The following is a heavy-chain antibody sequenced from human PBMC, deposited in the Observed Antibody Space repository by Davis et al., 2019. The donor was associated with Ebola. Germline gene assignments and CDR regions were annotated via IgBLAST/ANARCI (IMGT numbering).Heavy chain of an antibody. V-gene: IGHV4-34*01. CDR2: INHIGST. CDR3: ARGPQYITFAGRYIAEAGTLDY. CDR1: GGSFSGYY. D-gene: IGHD6-19*01. Sequence: MPSETLSLTCGVYGGSFSGYYWSWIRQPPGKGLEWIGEINHIGSTNYNPSLKSRVTISLDTSKNQFSLKLSSVTAADTAVYYCARGPQYITFAGRYIAEAGTLDYWGQGTLVTVSS. J-gene: IGHJ4*02.